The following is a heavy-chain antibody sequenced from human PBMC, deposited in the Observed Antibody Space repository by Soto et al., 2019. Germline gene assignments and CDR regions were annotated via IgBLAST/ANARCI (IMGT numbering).Heavy chain of an antibody. CDR2: INHSGST. J-gene: IGHJ4*02. V-gene: IGHV4-34*01. CDR1: GGSFSGYY. Sequence: QVQLQQWGAGLLKPSETLSLTCAVYGGSFSGYYWSWIRQPPGKGLEWIGEINHSGSTNYNPSLKSRVTTSVDTSKNQFSPKLSSVTAADTAVYYCARETQWLRFPDYWGQGTLVTVSS. CDR3: ARETQWLRFPDY. D-gene: IGHD5-12*01.